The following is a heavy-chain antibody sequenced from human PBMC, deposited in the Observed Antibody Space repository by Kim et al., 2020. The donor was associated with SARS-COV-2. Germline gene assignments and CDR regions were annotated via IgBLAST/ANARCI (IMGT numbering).Heavy chain of an antibody. D-gene: IGHD5-12*01. V-gene: IGHV3-33*06. CDR3: AKDQLGGFVGHFDY. CDR2: IWYDGSNK. J-gene: IGHJ4*02. Sequence: GGSLRLSCAASGFTFSSYGMHWVRLAPGKGLEWVAVIWYDGSNKYYADSVKGRFTISRDNSKNTLYLQMNSLRAEDTAVYYCAKDQLGGFVGHFDYWGQGTLVTVSS. CDR1: GFTFSSYG.